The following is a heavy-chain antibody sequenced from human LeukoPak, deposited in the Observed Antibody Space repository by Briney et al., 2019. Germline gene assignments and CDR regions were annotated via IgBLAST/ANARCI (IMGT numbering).Heavy chain of an antibody. D-gene: IGHD4-11*01. J-gene: IGHJ3*02. V-gene: IGHV3-9*01. CDR3: AKGDYSDYPADAFDI. CDR2: ISWNSGSI. CDR1: GFTFDDYA. Sequence: GGSLRLSCAASGFTFDDYAMHWVRQAPGKGLEWVSGISWNSGSIGYADSVKGRFTISRDNAKNSLYLQMNSLRAEDTALYYCAKGDYSDYPADAFDIWGQGTMVTVSS.